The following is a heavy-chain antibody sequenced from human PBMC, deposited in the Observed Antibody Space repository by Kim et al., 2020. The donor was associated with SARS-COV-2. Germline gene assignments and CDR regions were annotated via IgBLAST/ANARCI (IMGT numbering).Heavy chain of an antibody. V-gene: IGHV6-1*01. CDR3: AKDHQYSVDY. CDR1: GDNVSGDSVA. Sequence: SQTLSPTCVISGDNVSGDSVAWNWIRQSPSRGLEWLGRTYYRSKWYNDYAVSVKGRITISPDTSKNQFSLLVNSVTPEDTAVYYCAKDHQYSVDYWGQGTLVTVSS. CDR2: TYYRSKWYN. J-gene: IGHJ4*02. D-gene: IGHD4-4*01.